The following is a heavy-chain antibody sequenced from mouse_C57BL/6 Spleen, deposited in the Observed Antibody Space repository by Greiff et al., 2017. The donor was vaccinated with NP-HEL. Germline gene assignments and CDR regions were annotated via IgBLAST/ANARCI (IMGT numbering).Heavy chain of an antibody. CDR3: ARDYYGSKFPWFAY. J-gene: IGHJ3*01. Sequence: QVQLQQPGAELVKPGASVKLSCKASGYTFTSYWMQWVKQRPGQGLEWIGEIDPSDSYTNYNQKFKGKATLTVDTSSSTAYMQLSSLTSEDSAVYYCARDYYGSKFPWFAYWGQGTLVTVSA. CDR1: GYTFTSYW. CDR2: IDPSDSYT. V-gene: IGHV1-50*01. D-gene: IGHD1-1*01.